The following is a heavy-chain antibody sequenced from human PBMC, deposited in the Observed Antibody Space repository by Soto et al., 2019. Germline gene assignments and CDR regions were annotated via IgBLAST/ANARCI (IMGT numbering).Heavy chain of an antibody. J-gene: IGHJ3*02. CDR1: GASISHLY. V-gene: IGHV4-59*01. Sequence: SETLSLTCTVSGASISHLYWSWIRQSPGKGLEWLGYIYDSGSTSYNPSLKSRVTMSMDTSKTQFSLNLSSVTAADTAVYFCAASYYAILTGHVAFDMWGHGTMVT. D-gene: IGHD3-9*01. CDR2: IYDSGST. CDR3: AASYYAILTGHVAFDM.